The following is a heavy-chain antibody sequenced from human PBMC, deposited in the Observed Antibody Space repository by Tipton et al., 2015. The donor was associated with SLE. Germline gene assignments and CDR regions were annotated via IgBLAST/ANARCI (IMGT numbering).Heavy chain of an antibody. CDR3: ARDWGGYCSSTSCLGGFDY. J-gene: IGHJ4*02. CDR2: IYTSGST. Sequence: TLSLTCTVSGGSISSYYWSWIRQPAGKGLGWIGRIYTSGSTNYNPSLKSRVTMSVDTSKNQFSLKLSSVTAADTAVYYCARDWGGYCSSTSCLGGFDYWGQGTLVTVSS. CDR1: GGSISSYY. D-gene: IGHD2-2*03. V-gene: IGHV4-4*07.